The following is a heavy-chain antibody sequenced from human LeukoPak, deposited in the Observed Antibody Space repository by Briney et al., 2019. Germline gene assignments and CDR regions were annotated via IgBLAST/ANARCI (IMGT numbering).Heavy chain of an antibody. CDR1: GGSFSGYY. Sequence: SETLSLTCAVYGGSFSGYYWSWVRQPPGKGLEWSGEINHSGSTNYNPSLKSRGTISVDTSKNHFSLKLSSVTAADTAVYYCARGTDYYDSSGYYFDYWGQGTLVTVSS. D-gene: IGHD3-22*01. CDR3: ARGTDYYDSSGYYFDY. CDR2: INHSGST. J-gene: IGHJ4*02. V-gene: IGHV4-34*01.